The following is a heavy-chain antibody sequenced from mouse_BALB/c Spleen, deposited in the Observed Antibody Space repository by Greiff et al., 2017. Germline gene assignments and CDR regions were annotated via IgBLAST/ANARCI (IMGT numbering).Heavy chain of an antibody. CDR3: ARSEYYGHWYFDV. D-gene: IGHD1-1*01. CDR2: ISYSGST. Sequence: EVKLLESGPGLVKPSQSLSLTCTVTGYSITSDYAWNWIRQFPGNKLEWMGYISYSGSTSYNPSLKSRISITRDTSKNQFFLQLNSVTTEDTATYYCARSEYYGHWYFDVWGAGTTVTVSS. J-gene: IGHJ1*01. CDR1: GYSITSDYA. V-gene: IGHV3-2*02.